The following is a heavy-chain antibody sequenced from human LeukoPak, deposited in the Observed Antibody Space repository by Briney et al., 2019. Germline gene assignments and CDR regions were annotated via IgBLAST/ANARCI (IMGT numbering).Heavy chain of an antibody. Sequence: GGSLRLSCAASGFTFSSYWMSWVRQAPGKGLEWVANIKQDGSEKYYVDSVKGRFTISRDNAKNSLYPQMNSLRAEDTAVYYCARYRYNWNLIPYYFDYWGQGTLVAVSS. V-gene: IGHV3-7*01. CDR1: GFTFSSYW. J-gene: IGHJ4*02. CDR3: ARYRYNWNLIPYYFDY. CDR2: IKQDGSEK. D-gene: IGHD1-7*01.